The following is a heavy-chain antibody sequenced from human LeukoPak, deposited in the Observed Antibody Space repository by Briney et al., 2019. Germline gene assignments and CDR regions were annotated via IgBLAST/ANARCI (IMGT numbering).Heavy chain of an antibody. CDR1: GYTFTDYD. J-gene: IGHJ3*02. D-gene: IGHD4-17*01. V-gene: IGHV1-8*03. CDR3: ARGDFGETNTAFDI. Sequence: ASVKVSCTTSGYTFTDYDIHWVRQAPGQGLEWMGWINPNSANTNYAQKLQGRVTITRDTSLSIAYMELSSLTSEDAAVYFCARGDFGETNTAFDIWGQGTLVAVSS. CDR2: INPNSANT.